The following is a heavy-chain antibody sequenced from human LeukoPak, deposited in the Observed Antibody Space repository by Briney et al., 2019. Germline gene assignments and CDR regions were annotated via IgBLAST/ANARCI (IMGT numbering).Heavy chain of an antibody. D-gene: IGHD2-2*02. Sequence: GGSLRLSCAASGFIFSNYGMHWVRQATGKGLEWVSAIGTAGDTYYPGSVKGRFTISRENAKNSLYLQMNSLRAGDTAVYYCARGGCSSTSCYRDGNLDDAFDIWGQGTMVTVSS. V-gene: IGHV3-13*01. CDR2: IGTAGDT. J-gene: IGHJ3*02. CDR1: GFIFSNYG. CDR3: ARGGCSSTSCYRDGNLDDAFDI.